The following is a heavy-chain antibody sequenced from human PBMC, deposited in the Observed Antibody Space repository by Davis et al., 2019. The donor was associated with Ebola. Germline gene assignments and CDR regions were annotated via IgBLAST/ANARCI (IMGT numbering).Heavy chain of an antibody. V-gene: IGHV3-21*01. CDR2: FSSDSFYI. D-gene: IGHD2-2*01. CDR1: GFTFNNCS. Sequence: ESLKISCEASGFTFNNCSINWVRQAPGKGLEWVSSFSSDSFYIYYADSVKGRFTISRDNDKNSLYLQLNSLRVEDTAVYYCATDKRESEAAIWVHHWGQGTLVTVSS. CDR3: ATDKRESEAAIWVHH. J-gene: IGHJ5*02.